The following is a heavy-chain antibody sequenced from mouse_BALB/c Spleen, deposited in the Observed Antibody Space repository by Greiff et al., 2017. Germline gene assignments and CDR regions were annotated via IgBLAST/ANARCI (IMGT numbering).Heavy chain of an antibody. V-gene: IGHV1S34*01. CDR3: ARSRNDYDGGFDY. CDR1: GYSFTGYY. J-gene: IGHJ2*01. Sequence: LVKTGASVKISCKASGYSFTGYYMHWVKQSHGKSLEWIGYISCYNGATSYNPKFKGKATFTVDTSSSTAYMQFNSLTSEDSAVYYCARSRNDYDGGFDYWGQGTTLTGSS. CDR2: ISCYNGAT. D-gene: IGHD2-4*01.